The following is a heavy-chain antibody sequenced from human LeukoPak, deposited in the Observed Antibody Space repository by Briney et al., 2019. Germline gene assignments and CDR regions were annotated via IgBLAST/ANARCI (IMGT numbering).Heavy chain of an antibody. CDR3: ARGLVDYELPKGYIDY. D-gene: IGHD4-17*01. V-gene: IGHV4-59*12. CDR2: ISYTKGA. Sequence: SETLSLTCTVSGGSISSYFWDWIRQPPGKGLEWIGTISYTKGAYYNTSLNSRITMSVDTSKSQFSLKLTSVTAADTAVYFCARGLVDYELPKGYIDYWGQGTLVTVSS. J-gene: IGHJ4*02. CDR1: GGSISSYF.